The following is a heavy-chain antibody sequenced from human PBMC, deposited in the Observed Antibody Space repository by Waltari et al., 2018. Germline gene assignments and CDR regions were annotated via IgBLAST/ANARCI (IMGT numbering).Heavy chain of an antibody. D-gene: IGHD1-7*01. Sequence: QVQLQQWGAGLLKPSETLSLTCAVYGGSFSGYYCSWIRQPPGKGLEWIGEINHSGSTNYNPSLKSRVTISVDTSKNQFSLKLSSVTAADTAVYYCASTSNYYNWFDPWGQGTLVTVSS. CDR3: ASTSNYYNWFDP. V-gene: IGHV4-34*01. CDR2: INHSGST. J-gene: IGHJ5*02. CDR1: GGSFSGYY.